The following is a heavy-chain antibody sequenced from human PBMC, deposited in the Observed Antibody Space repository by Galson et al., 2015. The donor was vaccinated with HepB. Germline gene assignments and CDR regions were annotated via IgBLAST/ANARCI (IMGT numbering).Heavy chain of an antibody. D-gene: IGHD2/OR15-2a*01. Sequence: SLRLSCAASGFTFSSYWMSWARQAPGKGLEWVANIKQDGSEKYYVDSVKGRFTISRDNAKNSLYLQMNSLRAEDTAVYYCARVLSLGGGEFDPWGQGTLVTVSS. V-gene: IGHV3-7*01. CDR3: ARVLSLGGGEFDP. J-gene: IGHJ5*02. CDR1: GFTFSSYW. CDR2: IKQDGSEK.